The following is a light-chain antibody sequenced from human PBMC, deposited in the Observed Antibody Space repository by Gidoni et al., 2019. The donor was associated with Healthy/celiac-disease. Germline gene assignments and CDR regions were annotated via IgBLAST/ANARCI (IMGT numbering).Light chain of an antibody. CDR3: QKYNSAPQLT. CDR2: AAS. CDR1: QGISNY. Sequence: DIQMTQSPSSLSASVGDRVTITCRASQGISNYLAWYQQKPGKVPKLLIYAASTLQSGVPSRFSGSGSGTDFTLTISSLQPEDVATYYCQKYNSAPQLTSXGXTKVEIK. J-gene: IGKJ4*01. V-gene: IGKV1-27*01.